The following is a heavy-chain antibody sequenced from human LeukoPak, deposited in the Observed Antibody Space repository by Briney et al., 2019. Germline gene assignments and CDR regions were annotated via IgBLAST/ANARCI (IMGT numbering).Heavy chain of an antibody. D-gene: IGHD2-15*01. V-gene: IGHV3-30*18. CDR3: AKDVVVAAAGADYYYGMDV. CDR2: ISYDGSNK. J-gene: IGHJ6*02. Sequence: GGSLRLSCAASGFTFSSYGMHWVRQAPGKGLEWVAVISYDGSNKYYADSVKGRFTISRDNSKNTLYLQMNSLRAEDTAVYYCAKDVVVAAAGADYYYGMDVWGQGTTVTVPS. CDR1: GFTFSSYG.